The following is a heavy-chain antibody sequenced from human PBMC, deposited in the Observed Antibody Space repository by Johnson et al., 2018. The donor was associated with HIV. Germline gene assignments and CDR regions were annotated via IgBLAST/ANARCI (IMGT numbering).Heavy chain of an antibody. D-gene: IGHD1-7*01. CDR2: IKQDGSEK. CDR3: TTDANWNYGQGAFDV. J-gene: IGHJ3*01. CDR1: GFNFGGYW. Sequence: VQLVESGGGLVQPGGSLRLSCAASGFNFGGYWMSWVRQAPGKGLEWVANIKQDGSEKYYVDSVKGRFTISRDNSKNTLYLQMNSLKTEDTAIYCCTTDANWNYGQGAFDVWGQGTTVTVSS. V-gene: IGHV3-7*05.